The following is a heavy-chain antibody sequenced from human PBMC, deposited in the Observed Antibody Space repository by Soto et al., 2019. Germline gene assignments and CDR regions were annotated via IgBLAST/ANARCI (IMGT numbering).Heavy chain of an antibody. Sequence: EVQLVESGGGLVQPGESLRLSCVVSGFTISSYWMHWVRQAPEKGLVWVSRINGDGSSTNYADSVKGRFTISRDNAKNTLYLQMNTLRAEDTAVYYCAIAVAGPTAIAYWGQGNQVTVSS. D-gene: IGHD6-19*01. CDR2: INGDGSST. V-gene: IGHV3-74*01. CDR1: GFTISSYW. J-gene: IGHJ4*02. CDR3: AIAVAGPTAIAY.